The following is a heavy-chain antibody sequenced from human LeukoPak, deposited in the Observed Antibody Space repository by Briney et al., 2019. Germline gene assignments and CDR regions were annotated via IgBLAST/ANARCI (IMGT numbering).Heavy chain of an antibody. V-gene: IGHV3-30*02. D-gene: IGHD2-2*01. CDR2: IWYGGSNK. CDR1: GFTFSSYG. CDR3: AKDNPHCSSTSCSYYYYYYMDV. J-gene: IGHJ6*03. Sequence: GGSLRLSCAASGFTFSSYGMHWVRQAPGKGLEWVAVIWYGGSNKYYADSVKGRFTISRDNSKNTLYLQMNSLRAEDTAVYYCAKDNPHCSSTSCSYYYYYYMDVWGKGTTVTVSS.